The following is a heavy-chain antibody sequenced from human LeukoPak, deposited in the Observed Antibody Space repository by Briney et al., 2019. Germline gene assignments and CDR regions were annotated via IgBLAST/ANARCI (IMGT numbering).Heavy chain of an antibody. CDR1: GGSISSYY. D-gene: IGHD3-10*01. V-gene: IGHV4-59*01. CDR3: ARSYYGSGSYYGNYYYGMDV. J-gene: IGHJ6*02. CDR2: IYYSGCT. Sequence: SETLSLTCTVSGGSISSYYWSWIRQPPGKGLEWIGYIYYSGCTNYNPSLKSRVTISVDTSKNQFSLKLSSVTAADTAVYYCARSYYGSGSYYGNYYYGMDVWGQGTTVTVSS.